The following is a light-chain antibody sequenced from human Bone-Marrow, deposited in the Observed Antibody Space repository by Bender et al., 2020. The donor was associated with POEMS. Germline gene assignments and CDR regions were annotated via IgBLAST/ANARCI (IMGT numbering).Light chain of an antibody. V-gene: IGLV3-21*02. Sequence: VLTQPPSVSVAPGQTAKITCEGRTILTENVHWYLQRPGQAPVLVVFDDYDRPSGISERISGSKSGNTATLTITRVEVGDEADYYCQMWDRSGEHFVFGPGTKVTVL. CDR2: DDY. CDR3: QMWDRSGEHFV. CDR1: TILTEN. J-gene: IGLJ1*01.